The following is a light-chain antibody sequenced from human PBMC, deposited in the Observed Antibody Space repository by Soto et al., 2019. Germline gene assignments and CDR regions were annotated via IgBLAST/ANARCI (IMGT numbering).Light chain of an antibody. Sequence: QSALTQPASVSGSPGQSIAISCTGTSSDVGSYDLVSWYQQHPGKAPKLIIYEVTKRPSGVSDGFSGSKSGNTASLTISGLQAEDEADYYCYSYAGSNTYYVFGTGTKLTVL. CDR2: EVT. CDR3: YSYAGSNTYYV. V-gene: IGLV2-23*02. CDR1: SSDVGSYDL. J-gene: IGLJ1*01.